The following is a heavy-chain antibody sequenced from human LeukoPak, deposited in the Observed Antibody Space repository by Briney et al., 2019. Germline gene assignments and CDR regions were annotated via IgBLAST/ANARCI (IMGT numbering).Heavy chain of an antibody. J-gene: IGHJ4*02. Sequence: SQTLSLTCAISGDSVSSNSAAWSWIRQSPSRGLEWLGRTYYRSRWFNDYAVSVKSRITINPDTSKNQFSLQLNSVTPEDTAVYYCARTSDTAMVRLDYWGQGTLVTVSS. D-gene: IGHD5-18*01. V-gene: IGHV6-1*01. CDR2: TYYRSRWFN. CDR1: GDSVSSNSAA. CDR3: ARTSDTAMVRLDY.